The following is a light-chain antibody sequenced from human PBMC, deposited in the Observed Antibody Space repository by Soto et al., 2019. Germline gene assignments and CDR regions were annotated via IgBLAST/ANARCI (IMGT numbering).Light chain of an antibody. Sequence: DIQMTQSPSTLSASIGDTVTITCRASQSISNWLAWYQQKTGKAPKLLIFDASSLKSGVPSRFSGSGSGTEFTLTISSLQPDDFATYYCQQYNSYSWTFGQGTKVDIK. CDR2: DAS. J-gene: IGKJ1*01. CDR1: QSISNW. CDR3: QQYNSYSWT. V-gene: IGKV1-5*01.